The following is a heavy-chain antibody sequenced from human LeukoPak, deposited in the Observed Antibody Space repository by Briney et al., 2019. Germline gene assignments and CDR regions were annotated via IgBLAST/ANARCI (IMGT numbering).Heavy chain of an antibody. Sequence: ASVTVSCKASGYTFRNFDINWVRQAPGQGLEWMGWINPKSGTRGHAQKFQGRVTITADKSTSTAYMELSSLRSEDTAVYYCARGGRYCSSTSCLDYWGQGTLVTVSS. D-gene: IGHD2-2*01. V-gene: IGHV1-8*01. CDR3: ARGGRYCSSTSCLDY. CDR2: INPKSGTR. J-gene: IGHJ4*02. CDR1: GYTFRNFD.